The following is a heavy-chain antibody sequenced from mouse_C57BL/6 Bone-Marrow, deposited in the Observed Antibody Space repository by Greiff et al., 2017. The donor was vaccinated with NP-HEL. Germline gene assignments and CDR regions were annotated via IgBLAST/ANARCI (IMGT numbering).Heavy chain of an antibody. J-gene: IGHJ2*01. CDR1: GYAFSSYW. CDR3: AGGIYYGNWRFDY. Sequence: QVQLQQSGAELVKPGASVKISCKASGYAFSSYWMNWVKQRPGKGLEWIGQIYPGDGDTNYNGKFKGKATLTADKSSSTAYMQLSSLTSEDSAVYFCAGGIYYGNWRFDYWGQGTTLTVSS. D-gene: IGHD2-1*01. CDR2: IYPGDGDT. V-gene: IGHV1-80*01.